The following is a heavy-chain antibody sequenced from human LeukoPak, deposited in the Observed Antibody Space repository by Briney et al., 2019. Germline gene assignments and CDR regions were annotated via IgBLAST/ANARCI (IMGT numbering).Heavy chain of an antibody. CDR3: ARGIPGIIAVAGTVDY. Sequence: PGGSLRLSCAASGFTFSSCSTNWVRQAPGKGLEWVSSISSSSSYIYYADSVKGRFTISRDNAKNSLYLQMNSLRAEDTAVYYCARGIPGIIAVAGTVDYWGQGTLVTVSS. CDR2: ISSSSSYI. J-gene: IGHJ4*02. D-gene: IGHD6-19*01. CDR1: GFTFSSCS. V-gene: IGHV3-21*01.